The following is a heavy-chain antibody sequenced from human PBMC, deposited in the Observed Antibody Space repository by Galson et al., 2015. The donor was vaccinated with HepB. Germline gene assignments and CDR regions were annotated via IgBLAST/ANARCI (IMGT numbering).Heavy chain of an antibody. J-gene: IGHJ6*03. V-gene: IGHV1-69*13. D-gene: IGHD3-10*02. CDR1: GGTFSSFA. CDR2: IIPIFGTA. Sequence: SVKVSCKVSGGTFSSFAISWVRQAPGQGLEWVGGIIPIFGTANYAQNFQGRVTITADESTSTAYMDLSNLRSVDTAVYYCATSRGTSLSGGPSYYYSYIDVWGKGTTVIVSS. CDR3: ATSRGTSLSGGPSYYYSYIDV.